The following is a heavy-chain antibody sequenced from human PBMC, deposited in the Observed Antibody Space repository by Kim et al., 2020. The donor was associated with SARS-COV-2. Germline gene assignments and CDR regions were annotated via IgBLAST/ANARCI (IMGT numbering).Heavy chain of an antibody. D-gene: IGHD6-13*01. CDR3: ATSRGGSWYVDWFDP. Sequence: QKCQGRVTMTEDTSTETAYMELSSLRSEDTAVYYCATSRGGSWYVDWFDPWGQGTLVTVSS. V-gene: IGHV1-24*01. J-gene: IGHJ5*02.